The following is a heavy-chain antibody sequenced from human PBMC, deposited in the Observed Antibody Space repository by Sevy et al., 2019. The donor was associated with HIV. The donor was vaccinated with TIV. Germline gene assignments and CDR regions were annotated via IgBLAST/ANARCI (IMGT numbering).Heavy chain of an antibody. CDR3: ARDLPPSATTVAHFDY. Sequence: GGSLRLSCAASGFTFSSYEMNWVRQAPGKGLEWVSYITNSGSAEYYSDSVRGRFTISRDNTKNSLYLQMHSLRAEDTALYYCARDLPPSATTVAHFDYWGRGTLVTVSS. J-gene: IGHJ4*02. CDR2: ITNSGSAE. V-gene: IGHV3-48*03. D-gene: IGHD4-17*01. CDR1: GFTFSSYE.